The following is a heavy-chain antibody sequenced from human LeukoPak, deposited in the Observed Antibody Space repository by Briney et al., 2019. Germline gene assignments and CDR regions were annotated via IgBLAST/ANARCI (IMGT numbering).Heavy chain of an antibody. CDR2: IYYSGST. J-gene: IGHJ5*02. V-gene: IGHV4-59*08. CDR3: ARQNYDFWSGYPSNWFDP. D-gene: IGHD3-3*01. CDR1: GGSISSYY. Sequence: SETLSLICTVSGGSISSYYWSWIRQPPGKGLEWIGYIYYSGSTNYNPSLKSRVTISVDTSKNQFSLKLSSVTAADTAVYYCARQNYDFWSGYPSNWFDPWGQGTLVTVSS.